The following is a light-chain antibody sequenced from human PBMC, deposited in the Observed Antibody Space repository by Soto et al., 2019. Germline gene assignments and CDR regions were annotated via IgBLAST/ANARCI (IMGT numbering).Light chain of an antibody. CDR2: ASS. CDR1: QGISCY. Sequence: IQLTQSPSSLSASVGDRVTITCRASQGISCYLAWYQQKPGKTPKLLIYASSTLQSGIPSRFSGSGSGKYFSLTTSSLQPEDFATYYCKQLNRYPSTFSQRTRLEIK. CDR3: KQLNRYPST. J-gene: IGKJ5*01. V-gene: IGKV1-9*01.